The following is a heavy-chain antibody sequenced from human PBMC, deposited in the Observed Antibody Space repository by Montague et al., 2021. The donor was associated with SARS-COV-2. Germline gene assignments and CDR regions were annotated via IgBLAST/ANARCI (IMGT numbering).Heavy chain of an antibody. CDR2: IYTSGST. D-gene: IGHD5-12*01. CDR1: GGSISSGSYY. CDR3: ARDRPPVATTFYYYYYGMDV. V-gene: IGHV4-61*02. J-gene: IGHJ6*02. Sequence: TLSLTCTVSGGSISSGSYYWSWIRQPAGKGLEWIGRIYTSGSTNYNPSLKSRVTISVDTSKNQFSLKLSSVTAADTAAYYCARDRPPVATTFYYYYYGMDVWGQGTTVTVSS.